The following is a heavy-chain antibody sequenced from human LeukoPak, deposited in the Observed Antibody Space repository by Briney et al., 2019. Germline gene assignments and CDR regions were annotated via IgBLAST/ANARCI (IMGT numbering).Heavy chain of an antibody. Sequence: PGGSLRLSCAASGFTFSSYAMSWVRQAPGKGLEWVSAISGSGGSTYYADSVKGRFTISRDNSKNTLCLQMNSLRAEDTAVYYCARDRITMVRGPTIRYFDYWGQGTLVTVSS. CDR1: GFTFSSYA. J-gene: IGHJ4*02. D-gene: IGHD3-10*01. CDR2: ISGSGGST. V-gene: IGHV3-23*01. CDR3: ARDRITMVRGPTIRYFDY.